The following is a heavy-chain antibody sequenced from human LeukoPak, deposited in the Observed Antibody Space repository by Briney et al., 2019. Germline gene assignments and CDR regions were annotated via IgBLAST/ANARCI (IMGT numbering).Heavy chain of an antibody. CDR3: ARGRDIVVVVATTRRRDYFDY. CDR1: GGSFRGYY. Sequence: SETLSLTCVVHGGSFRGYYWSWVRQPPGKGLEWVGEFNHSGSTNYNPSLKSRVTISVDTSKIQFSLKLSSVTAAGTAVYYCARGRDIVVVVATTRRRDYFDYWGQGTLVTVSS. D-gene: IGHD2-15*01. V-gene: IGHV4-34*01. J-gene: IGHJ4*02. CDR2: FNHSGST.